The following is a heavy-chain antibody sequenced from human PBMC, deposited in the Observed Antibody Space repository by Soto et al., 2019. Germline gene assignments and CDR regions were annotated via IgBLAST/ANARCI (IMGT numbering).Heavy chain of an antibody. V-gene: IGHV4-38-2*01. D-gene: IGHD3-10*01. CDR2: VNHSGRK. CDR3: AKKGYYPSGKINLFDS. Sequence: PSETLSLTCAVSGYSINSDYYWGWIRQPPGKGLEWIGSVNHSGRKYYSPSLRSRLTIFIDTSKNQFSLRLTSVTAEDTAMYFCAKKGYYPSGKINLFDSWGPGTLVTVSS. CDR1: GYSINSDYY. J-gene: IGHJ4*02.